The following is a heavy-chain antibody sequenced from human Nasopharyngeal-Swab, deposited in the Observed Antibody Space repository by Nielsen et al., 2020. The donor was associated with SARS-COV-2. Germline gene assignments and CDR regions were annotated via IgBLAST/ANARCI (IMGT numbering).Heavy chain of an antibody. CDR2: IYYSGST. CDR3: ARDLGDYGDYALDP. V-gene: IGHV4-59*12. J-gene: IGHJ5*02. D-gene: IGHD4-17*01. Sequence: WIRQPPGKGLEWIGYIYYSGSTNYNPSLKSRVTISVDTSKNQFSLKLSSVTAADTAVYYCARDLGDYGDYALDPWGQGTLVTVSS.